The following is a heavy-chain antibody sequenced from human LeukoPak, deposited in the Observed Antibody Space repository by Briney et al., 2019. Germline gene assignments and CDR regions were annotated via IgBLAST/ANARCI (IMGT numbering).Heavy chain of an antibody. CDR2: IRYDGSNK. V-gene: IGHV3-30*02. CDR3: AKVESYGDYVLRY. CDR1: GFTFSSYG. D-gene: IGHD4-17*01. Sequence: GGSLRLSCAASGFTFSSYGMHWVRQAPGKGLEWVAFIRYDGSNKYYADSVKGRFTISRDNSKNTLYPQMNSLRAEDTAVYYCAKVESYGDYVLRYWGQGTLVTVSS. J-gene: IGHJ4*02.